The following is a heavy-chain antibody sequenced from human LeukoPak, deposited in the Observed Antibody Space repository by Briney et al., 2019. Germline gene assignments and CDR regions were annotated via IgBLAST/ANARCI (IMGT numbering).Heavy chain of an antibody. CDR1: GGSISSYY. CDR2: IYYSGST. V-gene: IGHV4-59*12. J-gene: IGHJ3*02. D-gene: IGHD1-26*01. CDR3: ARDSTGRGAFDI. Sequence: SETLSLTCTVSGGSISSYYWSWIRQPPGKGLEWIGYIYYSGSTNYNPSLKSRVTISVDTSENQFSLNLSSVTAADTAVYYCARDSTGRGAFDIWGQGTMVTVSS.